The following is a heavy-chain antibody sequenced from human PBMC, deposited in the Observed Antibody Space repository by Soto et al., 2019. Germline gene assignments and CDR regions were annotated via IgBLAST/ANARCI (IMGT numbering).Heavy chain of an antibody. Sequence: GGSLRLSCAASGFTFSSYSMNWVRQAPGKGLEWVSSISSSSSYIYYADSVKGRFTISRDNAKNSLYLQMNSLRAEDTAVYYCARDQGFSCSSTSCYTYYYMDVWGKGTTVTVSS. CDR2: ISSSSSYI. CDR3: ARDQGFSCSSTSCYTYYYMDV. CDR1: GFTFSSYS. J-gene: IGHJ6*03. V-gene: IGHV3-21*01. D-gene: IGHD2-2*02.